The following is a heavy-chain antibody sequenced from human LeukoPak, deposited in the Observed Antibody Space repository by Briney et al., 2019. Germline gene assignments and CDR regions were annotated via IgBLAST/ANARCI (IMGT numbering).Heavy chain of an antibody. D-gene: IGHD2-21*01. Sequence: PGGSLRLSCAASGFKFSTYEMNWVRQAPGKGLEWVSYISSSGTTVYYADSVKGRFAIPRDNAENSLFLQMNSLRAEDTAIYYCARDSLRSGEFDYWGQGTLVTVSA. CDR1: GFKFSTYE. V-gene: IGHV3-48*03. J-gene: IGHJ4*02. CDR3: ARDSLRSGEFDY. CDR2: ISSSGTTV.